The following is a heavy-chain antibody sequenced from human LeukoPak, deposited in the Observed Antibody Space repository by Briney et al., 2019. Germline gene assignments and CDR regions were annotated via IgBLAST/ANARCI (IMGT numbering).Heavy chain of an antibody. Sequence: GRSLRLSCAASGFSFSTYGMHWVRQAPGKGLEWVAVISSDGSDKYYADSVKGRFTISRDNSKNTMYLQMNSLRDEDTAVYYCAKGSATTVVTIDYWGQGTLVTVSS. CDR2: ISSDGSDK. D-gene: IGHD4-23*01. CDR1: GFSFSTYG. V-gene: IGHV3-30*18. J-gene: IGHJ4*02. CDR3: AKGSATTVVTIDY.